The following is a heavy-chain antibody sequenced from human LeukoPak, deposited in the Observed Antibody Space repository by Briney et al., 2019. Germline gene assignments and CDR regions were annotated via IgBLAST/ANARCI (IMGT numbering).Heavy chain of an antibody. Sequence: PSETLSLTCAVYGGSVSGYYWSWIRQPPGKGLEWIGEISHRASTHYNPSLKGRVTMSVDTSKNQFALEVDSVTAADTAVYYCPRIPLSFLEPFDYWGQGILVTVSS. D-gene: IGHD3-3*01. J-gene: IGHJ4*02. CDR1: GGSVSGYY. CDR2: ISHRAST. V-gene: IGHV4-34*01. CDR3: PRIPLSFLEPFDY.